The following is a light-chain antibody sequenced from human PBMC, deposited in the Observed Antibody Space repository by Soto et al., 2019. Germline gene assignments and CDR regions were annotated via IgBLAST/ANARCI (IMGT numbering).Light chain of an antibody. CDR2: DVS. J-gene: IGLJ1*01. CDR1: SSDVGDYNY. Sequence: QSALTQPASVSGSPGQSITISSTGTSSDVGDYNYVSWYQQHPGKAPKLMIYDVSNRPSGVSNRFSGSKSGNTASLTISGLQAEDEADYYFSSYTISSTCVFGTATKVTVL. V-gene: IGLV2-14*01. CDR3: SSYTISSTCV.